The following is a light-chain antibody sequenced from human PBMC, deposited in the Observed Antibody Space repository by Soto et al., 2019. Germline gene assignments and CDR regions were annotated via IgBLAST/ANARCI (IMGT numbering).Light chain of an antibody. CDR1: QSVLYSSNNKND. J-gene: IGKJ2*01. V-gene: IGKV4-1*01. Sequence: IVMTQSPDSLAVSLGERATINCKSSQSVLYSSNNKNDLGWYQQKPGQPPKLLIYWASTRESGVPDRFSGSGSGTDFTLTINSLQAEDVAVYYCQQYYSPPYTFGQGTKLEIE. CDR2: WAS. CDR3: QQYYSPPYT.